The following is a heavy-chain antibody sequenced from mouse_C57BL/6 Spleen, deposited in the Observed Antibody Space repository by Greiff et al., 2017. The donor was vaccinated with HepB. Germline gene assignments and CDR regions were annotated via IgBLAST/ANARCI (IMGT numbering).Heavy chain of an antibody. CDR1: GFTFSDYY. CDR3: AREDYRDYFDY. CDR2: INYDGSST. J-gene: IGHJ2*01. D-gene: IGHD2-14*01. V-gene: IGHV5-16*01. Sequence: EVKLVESEGGLVQPGSSMKLSCTASGFTFSDYYMAWVRQVPEKGLEWVANINYDGSSTYYLDSLKSRFIISRDNAKNILYLQMSSLKSEDTTTYYCAREDYRDYFDYWGQGTTLTVSS.